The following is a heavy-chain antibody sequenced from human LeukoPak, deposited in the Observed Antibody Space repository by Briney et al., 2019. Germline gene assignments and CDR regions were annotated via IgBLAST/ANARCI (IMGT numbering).Heavy chain of an antibody. CDR2: IIPILGIA. D-gene: IGHD3-22*01. V-gene: IGHV1-69*10. J-gene: IGHJ4*02. CDR1: GGTFSSYA. Sequence: ASVKVSCKASGGTFSSYAISWVRQAPGQGLEWMGRIIPILGIANYAQKFQGRVTITADKSTSTAYMELSSLRSEDTAVYYCARDPLYYDSSGYHFDYWGQGTLVTVSS. CDR3: ARDPLYYDSSGYHFDY.